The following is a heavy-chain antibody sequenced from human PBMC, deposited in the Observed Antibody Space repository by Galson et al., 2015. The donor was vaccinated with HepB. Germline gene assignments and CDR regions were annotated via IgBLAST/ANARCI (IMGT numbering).Heavy chain of an antibody. CDR2: ISYDGSNK. Sequence: SLRLSCAASGFTFSSYGMHWVRQAPGKGLEWVAVISYDGSNKYYADSVKGRFTISRDNSKNTLYLQMNSLRAEDTAVYYCAKDHCSSTSCYAGIIDYWGQGTLVTVSS. D-gene: IGHD2-2*01. CDR1: GFTFSSYG. CDR3: AKDHCSSTSCYAGIIDY. J-gene: IGHJ4*02. V-gene: IGHV3-30*18.